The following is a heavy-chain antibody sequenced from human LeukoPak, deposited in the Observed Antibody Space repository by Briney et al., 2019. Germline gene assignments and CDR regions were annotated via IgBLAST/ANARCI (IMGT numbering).Heavy chain of an antibody. D-gene: IGHD3-9*01. CDR3: ARHGKYFTGSHHFDS. J-gene: IGHJ4*02. CDR2: IYPDDSDT. V-gene: IGHV5-51*01. CDR1: GYSFTSQW. Sequence: GESLKISCKASGYSFTSQWIGWVRQMPGKGLEWMGIIYPDDSDTRYSPSFQGQVTISADKSISTAYLQWGSLKASDSAMYYCARHGKYFTGSHHFDSWGQGTLLTVSS.